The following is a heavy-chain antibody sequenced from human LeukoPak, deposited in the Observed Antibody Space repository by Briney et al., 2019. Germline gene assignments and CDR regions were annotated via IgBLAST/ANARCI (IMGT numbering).Heavy chain of an antibody. Sequence: GGSLRLSCAASGFTFSSYSMNWVRQAPGKGLEWVSSISSSSSYIYYADSVKGRFTISRDNAKNSLYLQMNSLRAEDTAVYYCAREVALVHYYDSSGYSFDYWGQGTLVTVSS. V-gene: IGHV3-21*01. CDR2: ISSSSSYI. CDR3: AREVALVHYYDSSGYSFDY. D-gene: IGHD3-22*01. CDR1: GFTFSSYS. J-gene: IGHJ4*02.